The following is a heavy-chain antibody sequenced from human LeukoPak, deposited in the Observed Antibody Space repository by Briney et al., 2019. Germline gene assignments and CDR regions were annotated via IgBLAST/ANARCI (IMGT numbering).Heavy chain of an antibody. CDR1: GGSISRGSYY. V-gene: IGHV4-61*02. J-gene: IGHJ3*02. Sequence: SETLSLTCTVSGGSISRGSYYWSWIRQPAGTGLEWIGRIYTSGSTNYNPSLKSRVTISVDTSKNQFSLKLSSVTAADTAVYYCARGLLILRFLAPDAFDIWGQGTMVTVSS. CDR2: IYTSGST. D-gene: IGHD3-3*01. CDR3: ARGLLILRFLAPDAFDI.